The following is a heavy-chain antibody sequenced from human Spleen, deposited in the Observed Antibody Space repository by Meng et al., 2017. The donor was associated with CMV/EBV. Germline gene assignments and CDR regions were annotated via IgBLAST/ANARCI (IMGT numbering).Heavy chain of an antibody. CDR1: GFTFGDYA. Sequence: GGPLRLSCTASGFTFGDYAMSWVRQAPGKGLEWVGFIRSKAYGGTTEYAASVKGRFTISRDDSKSIAYLQMNSLKTEDTAVYYCTRDRVTIFGVVFLYFDCWGQGTLVTVSS. CDR2: IRSKAYGGTT. D-gene: IGHD3-3*01. V-gene: IGHV3-49*04. CDR3: TRDRVTIFGVVFLYFDC. J-gene: IGHJ4*02.